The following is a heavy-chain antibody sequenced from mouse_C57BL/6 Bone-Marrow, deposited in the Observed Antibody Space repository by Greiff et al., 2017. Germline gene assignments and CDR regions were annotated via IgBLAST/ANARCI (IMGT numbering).Heavy chain of an antibody. D-gene: IGHD1-1*01. CDR1: GYAFSSYW. Sequence: QVQLQQSGAELVKPGASVKISCKASGYAFSSYWMNWVKQRPGKGLEWIGQIYPGDGDTNYNGKFKGQATLTADKSSSTAYMQLSSLTSEDSAVYVCARDWVYYYGSSYDYAMDYWGQGTSVTVAS. V-gene: IGHV1-80*01. CDR2: IYPGDGDT. CDR3: ARDWVYYYGSSYDYAMDY. J-gene: IGHJ4*01.